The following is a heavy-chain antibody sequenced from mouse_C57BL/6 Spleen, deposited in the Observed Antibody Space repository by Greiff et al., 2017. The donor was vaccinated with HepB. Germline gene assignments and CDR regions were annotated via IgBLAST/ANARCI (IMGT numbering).Heavy chain of an antibody. CDR1: GYTFTSYW. V-gene: IGHV1-5*01. CDR2: IYPGNSDT. J-gene: IGHJ3*01. CDR3: TRSPYARLRQGAWFAY. Sequence: EVQLQQSGTVLARPGASVKMSCKTSGYTFTSYWMHWVKQRPGQGQEWIGAIYPGNSDTSYNQKFKGKAKLTAVTSASTAYMELSSLTNEDSAVYYWTRSPYARLRQGAWFAYWGQGTLVTVAA. D-gene: IGHD2-4*01.